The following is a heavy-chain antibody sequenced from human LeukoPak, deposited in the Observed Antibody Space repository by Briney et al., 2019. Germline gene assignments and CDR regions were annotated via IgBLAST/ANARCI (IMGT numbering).Heavy chain of an antibody. V-gene: IGHV1-69*08. D-gene: IGHD1-26*01. Sequence: SVKVSCKTSGGTFLSHTFSWVRQAPGQGLEWMGKITPVINTASYAQTFQGRVSIYADKSTTTVYMDLSGLRPDDTAVYYCARVNLRGSNYNWFDPWGQGTLVTVAS. J-gene: IGHJ5*02. CDR1: GGTFLSHT. CDR2: ITPVINTA. CDR3: ARVNLRGSNYNWFDP.